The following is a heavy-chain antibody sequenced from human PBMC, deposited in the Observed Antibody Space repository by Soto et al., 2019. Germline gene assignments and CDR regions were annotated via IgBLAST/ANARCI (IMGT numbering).Heavy chain of an antibody. J-gene: IGHJ4*02. CDR2: ISNDGSTK. Sequence: QVQLVESGGGVVQPGSSLRLSCAASGLTFSIYGIHWLRHAPGKGLEWVAVISNDGSTKYYADSVKGRFTISRDNSMNTLYLKMNRMRAEYTAVYYWSKDREDIAMIFDYWGQGTLVSVSS. V-gene: IGHV3-30*18. D-gene: IGHD3-16*01. CDR3: SKDREDIAMIFDY. CDR1: GLTFSIYG.